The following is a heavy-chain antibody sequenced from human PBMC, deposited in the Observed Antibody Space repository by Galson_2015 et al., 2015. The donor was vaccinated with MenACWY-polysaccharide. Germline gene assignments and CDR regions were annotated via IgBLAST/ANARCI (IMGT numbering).Heavy chain of an antibody. CDR2: IIGSGGRT. Sequence: SLRLSCAASGLTFSSFAMTWVRQAPGKGLEWVSTIIGSGGRTYYADSVRGRFTISRDNSKDTLYLQMNSLRADDTAIYFCAKHKGWEAANYCVDVWGRGTTVIVS. V-gene: IGHV3-23*01. CDR3: AKHKGWEAANYCVDV. D-gene: IGHD2-15*01. J-gene: IGHJ6*03. CDR1: GLTFSSFA.